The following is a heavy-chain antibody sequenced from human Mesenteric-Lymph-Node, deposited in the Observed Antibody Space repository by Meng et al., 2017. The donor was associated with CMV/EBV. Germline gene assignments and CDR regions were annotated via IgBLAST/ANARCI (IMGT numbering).Heavy chain of an antibody. D-gene: IGHD2-2*01. Sequence: ASVKVSCKASGYTFTNYEINWVRQATGQVPEWVGFMNPYSGNTGHAQQFLGRVTMTTNTSISTAYMELSSLRSEDTAVYYCARGPAASGRGFDYWGQGTLVTVSS. CDR3: ARGPAASGRGFDY. J-gene: IGHJ4*02. CDR1: GYTFTNYE. V-gene: IGHV1-8*01. CDR2: MNPYSGNT.